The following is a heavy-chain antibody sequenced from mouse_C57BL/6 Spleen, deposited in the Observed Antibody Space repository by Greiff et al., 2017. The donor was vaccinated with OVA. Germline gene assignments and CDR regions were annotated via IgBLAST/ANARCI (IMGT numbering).Heavy chain of an antibody. CDR1: GFSLTSYG. V-gene: IGHV2-2*01. Sequence: VQLQQSGPGLVQPSQSLSITCTVSGFSLTSYGVHWVRQSPGKGLEWLGVIWSGGSTDYNAAFISRLSISKDNSKSQVFFKMNSLQADDTAIYYCARGSSPAWFAYWGQGTLVTVSA. CDR3: ARGSSPAWFAY. CDR2: IWSGGST. D-gene: IGHD1-1*01. J-gene: IGHJ3*01.